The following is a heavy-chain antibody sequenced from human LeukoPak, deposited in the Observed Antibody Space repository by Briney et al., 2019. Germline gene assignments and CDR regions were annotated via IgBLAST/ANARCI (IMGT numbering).Heavy chain of an antibody. CDR3: ARRWNYGRNSYIDV. Sequence: SETLSLTCAVYGGSFNIYYWSWIRQSPEKGLEWIGEMNDGGTINYNPSLLSRVTISLDRSKNQFSLKLTSVTTADTAVYYCARRWNYGRNSYIDVWGNGATVSVSS. D-gene: IGHD1-7*01. V-gene: IGHV4-34*01. CDR2: MNDGGTI. J-gene: IGHJ6*03. CDR1: GGSFNIYY.